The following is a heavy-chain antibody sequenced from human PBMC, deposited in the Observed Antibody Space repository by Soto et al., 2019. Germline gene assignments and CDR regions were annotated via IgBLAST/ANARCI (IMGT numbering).Heavy chain of an antibody. J-gene: IGHJ6*03. Sequence: EVQLVEAGGGLVQPGGSLRLSCEASGFTFSIYWMEWVRQAPGKGLVWVSRIRSDGGTNYADSVKGRFTVSRDNAKNTLYLQMNGLRAEDSAVYYCAREQTTEVTPAPASMDVWGKGTTVTVSS. D-gene: IGHD2-2*01. CDR1: GFTFSIYW. CDR2: IRSDGGT. CDR3: AREQTTEVTPAPASMDV. V-gene: IGHV3-74*01.